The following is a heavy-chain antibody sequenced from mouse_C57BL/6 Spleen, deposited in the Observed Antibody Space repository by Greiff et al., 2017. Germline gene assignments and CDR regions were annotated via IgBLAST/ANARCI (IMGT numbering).Heavy chain of an antibody. CDR3: ASDCYCSSSPRAMDY. CDR1: GFTFSDYG. J-gene: IGHJ4*01. D-gene: IGHD1-1*01. V-gene: IGHV5-17*01. Sequence: EVMLVEAGGGLVKPGGSLKLSCAASGFTFSDYGMHWVRQAPEKGLEWVAYISSGSSTIYYAHTVKGRFTISRDNAKNTLFMQMTSLRSKDTAMYYCASDCYCSSSPRAMDYWGQGTTVTVSS. CDR2: ISSGSSTI.